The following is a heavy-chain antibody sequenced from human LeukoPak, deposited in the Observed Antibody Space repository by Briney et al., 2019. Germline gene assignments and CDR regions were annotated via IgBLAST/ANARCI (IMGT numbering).Heavy chain of an antibody. CDR2: IYYSGST. Sequence: SETLSLTCTVSGGSMSSYYWSWIRQPPGRGLEWIGYIYYSGSTNYNPSLKSRVTISVDTSKNQFSLKLSSVTAADTAVYYCARAIAARPGASDYWGQGTLVTVSS. J-gene: IGHJ4*02. V-gene: IGHV4-59*01. D-gene: IGHD6-6*01. CDR3: ARAIAARPGASDY. CDR1: GGSMSSYY.